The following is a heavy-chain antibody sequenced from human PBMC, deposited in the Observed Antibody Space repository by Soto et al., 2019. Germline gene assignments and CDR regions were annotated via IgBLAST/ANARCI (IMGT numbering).Heavy chain of an antibody. J-gene: IGHJ6*02. Sequence: GSLRLSCAASAFSFSSYTTNWVRQAPGKGLEWVSSITSSSSYIFYADSVKGRFSISRDNARNSLSLQMNRLRAEDTAVYYCARETIAATGTASYGMDVWGQGTTVTVSS. D-gene: IGHD6-25*01. V-gene: IGHV3-21*01. CDR3: ARETIAATGTASYGMDV. CDR1: AFSFSSYT. CDR2: ITSSSSYI.